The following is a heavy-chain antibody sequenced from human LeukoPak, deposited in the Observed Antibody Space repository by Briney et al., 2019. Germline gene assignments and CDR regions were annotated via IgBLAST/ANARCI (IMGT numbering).Heavy chain of an antibody. D-gene: IGHD3-10*01. CDR1: GYTFTGYY. V-gene: IGHV1-2*02. CDR2: INPNSGCT. Sequence: ASVKVSCKASGYTFTGYYMHWVRQAPGQGLEWMGWINPNSGCTNYAQKFQGRVTMTRDTSIGTAYMELSRLRSDDTAVYYCARDYYGSGSYYNLLGGDYWGQGTLVTVSS. J-gene: IGHJ4*02. CDR3: ARDYYGSGSYYNLLGGDY.